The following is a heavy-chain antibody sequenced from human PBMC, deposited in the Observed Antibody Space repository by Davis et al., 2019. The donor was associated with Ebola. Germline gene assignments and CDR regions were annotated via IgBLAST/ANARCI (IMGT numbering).Heavy chain of an antibody. D-gene: IGHD1-14*01. Sequence: GESLKISCAASGFTFSSYDMQWVRQATGKGLEWISSIGTAGDTHYSGSVKGRFTISRENAKNSLYLQMDSLRADDTAVYYCARDPSGWGLDVWGQGTTVTVSS. CDR3: ARDPSGWGLDV. V-gene: IGHV3-13*01. J-gene: IGHJ6*02. CDR1: GFTFSSYD. CDR2: IGTAGDT.